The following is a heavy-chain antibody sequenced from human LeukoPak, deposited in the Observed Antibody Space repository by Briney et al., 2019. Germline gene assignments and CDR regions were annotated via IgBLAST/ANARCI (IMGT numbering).Heavy chain of an antibody. CDR1: GFTVSSNY. D-gene: IGHD3-22*01. V-gene: IGHV3-53*01. J-gene: IGHJ3*02. Sequence: GGSLRLSCAASGFTVSSNYMSWVRQPPGKGLEWVSVIYSGGSTYYADSVKGRFTISRDNSKNTLYLQMNSLRAEDTAVYYCARVGYYYDSSGYYRTPHDAFDIWGQGTMVTVSS. CDR3: ARVGYYYDSSGYYRTPHDAFDI. CDR2: IYSGGST.